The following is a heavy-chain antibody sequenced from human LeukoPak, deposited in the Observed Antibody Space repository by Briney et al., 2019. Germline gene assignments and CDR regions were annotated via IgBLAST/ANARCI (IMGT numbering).Heavy chain of an antibody. J-gene: IGHJ4*02. CDR3: ASYTAAGHCFDY. CDR1: GGSISSYY. V-gene: IGHV4-59*08. D-gene: IGHD6-13*01. Sequence: SETPSLTCTVSGGSISSYYWSWIRQPPGKGLEWIGYIYYSGSTNYNPSLKSRVTISVDTSKNQFSLKLSSVTAADTAVYYCASYTAAGHCFDYWGQGTLVTVSS. CDR2: IYYSGST.